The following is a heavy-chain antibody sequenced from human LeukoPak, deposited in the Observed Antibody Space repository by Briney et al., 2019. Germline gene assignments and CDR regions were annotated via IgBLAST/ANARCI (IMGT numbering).Heavy chain of an antibody. Sequence: SETLSLTCTVSGGSISSNSYYWGWIRQPPGRGLEWIGSIYYSGSTYYNPSLKSRVTISVDTSKNQFSLKLSSVTAADTAVYYCARDSSGTDYWGQGTLVTVSS. V-gene: IGHV4-39*07. CDR2: IYYSGST. D-gene: IGHD6-19*01. CDR3: ARDSSGTDY. J-gene: IGHJ4*02. CDR1: GGSISSNSYY.